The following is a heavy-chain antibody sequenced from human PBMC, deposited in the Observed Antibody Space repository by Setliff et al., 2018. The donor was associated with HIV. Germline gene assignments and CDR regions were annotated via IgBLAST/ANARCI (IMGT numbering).Heavy chain of an antibody. CDR2: IRPAESDT. V-gene: IGHV5-51*01. D-gene: IGHD6-13*01. J-gene: IGHJ5*01. Sequence: PGESLKISCKTSGYDFTTNWVGWVRQMPGKGLEWMGIIRPAESDTRVNPSFQGHVTISADKSISTTYLQWSSLRASDTAMYYCARVFSAGWFDSWGQGTLVTVSS. CDR3: ARVFSAGWFDS. CDR1: GYDFTTNW.